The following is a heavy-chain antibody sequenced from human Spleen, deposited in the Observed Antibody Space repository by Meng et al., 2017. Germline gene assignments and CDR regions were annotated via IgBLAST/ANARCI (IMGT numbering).Heavy chain of an antibody. CDR3: TTADPYYDSSGYYYVDYFDY. CDR2: ISGTGGST. J-gene: IGHJ4*02. Sequence: GGSLRLSCAASGFTFSSHAMIWVRQAPGKGLEWVSTISGTGGSTYYADSVKGRFTIFRDNSENTVYLQMNRLRAEDTAVYYCTTADPYYDSSGYYYVDYFDYWGQGTLVTVSS. CDR1: GFTFSSHA. D-gene: IGHD3-22*01. V-gene: IGHV3-23*01.